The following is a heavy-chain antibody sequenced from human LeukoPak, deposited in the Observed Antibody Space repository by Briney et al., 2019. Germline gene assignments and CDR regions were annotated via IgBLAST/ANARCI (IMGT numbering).Heavy chain of an antibody. CDR1: GFTFSSYS. CDR3: ARRGGSVRGDY. D-gene: IGHD3-10*01. V-gene: IGHV3-48*04. Sequence: PGGSLRLSCAASGFTFSSYSMNWVRQAPGKGLEWVSYISSSSSTIYYADSVKGRFTISRDNAKNSLYLQMNSLRAEDTAVYYCARRGGSVRGDYWGQGTLVTVSS. CDR2: ISSSSSTI. J-gene: IGHJ4*02.